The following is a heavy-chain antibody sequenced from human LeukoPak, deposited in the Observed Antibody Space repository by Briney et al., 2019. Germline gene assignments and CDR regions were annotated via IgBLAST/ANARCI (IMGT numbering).Heavy chain of an antibody. V-gene: IGHV3-7*01. CDR3: ASPNHDYGDYLRLDI. J-gene: IGHJ3*02. CDR2: IKQDGSEK. D-gene: IGHD4-17*01. CDR1: GLTFSTYW. Sequence: GGSLRLSCAGSGLTFSTYWMSWVRQAPGKGLEWVANIKQDGSEKYYVDSVKGRFTISRDNAKNSLYLQMNRLRAEDTAVYYCASPNHDYGDYLRLDIWGQGTMVTVSS.